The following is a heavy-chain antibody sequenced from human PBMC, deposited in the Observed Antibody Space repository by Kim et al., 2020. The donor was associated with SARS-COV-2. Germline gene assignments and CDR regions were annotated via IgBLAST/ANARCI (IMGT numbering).Heavy chain of an antibody. J-gene: IGHJ3*02. V-gene: IGHV3-73*01. CDR3: TRVNPMAGAWYDAFDI. D-gene: IGHD6-19*01. Sequence: SVKGRFTISRDDLKNTAYLQMNSLKTEGTAVYYCTRVNPMAGAWYDAFDIWGQGTMLTVSS.